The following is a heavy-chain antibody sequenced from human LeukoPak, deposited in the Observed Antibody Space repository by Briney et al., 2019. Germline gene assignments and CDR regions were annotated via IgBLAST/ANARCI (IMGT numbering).Heavy chain of an antibody. V-gene: IGHV3-30*18. D-gene: IGHD4-11*01. CDR2: ISYDGSNK. J-gene: IGHJ6*02. Sequence: GRSLRLSCAASGFTFSSYGMHWVRQAPGKGLEWVAVISYDGSNKYYADSVKGRFTISRDNSKNTLYLQMNSLRAEDTAVYYCAKGDYSNYVLPFYYYYYGMDVWGQGTTVTVSS. CDR3: AKGDYSNYVLPFYYYYYGMDV. CDR1: GFTFSSYG.